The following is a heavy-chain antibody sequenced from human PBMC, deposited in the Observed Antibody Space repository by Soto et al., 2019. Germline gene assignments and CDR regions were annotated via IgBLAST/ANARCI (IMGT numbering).Heavy chain of an antibody. CDR3: ARGPTDYYDNSANYFLDY. D-gene: IGHD3-22*01. CDR2: ISTYNGNT. V-gene: IGHV1-18*01. CDR1: GYTFITYG. J-gene: IGHJ4*02. Sequence: GASVKVSCKASGYTFITYGVSWVRQAPGQGLDWLGRISTYNGNTRYAERLQGRVTMTTDTTTNTAYMELRNLRSDDTAVYYCARGPTDYYDNSANYFLDYWGQGTLVTVSS.